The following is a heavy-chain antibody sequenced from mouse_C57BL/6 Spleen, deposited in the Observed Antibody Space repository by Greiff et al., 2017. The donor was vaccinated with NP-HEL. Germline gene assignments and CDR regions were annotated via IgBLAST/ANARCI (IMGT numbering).Heavy chain of an antibody. D-gene: IGHD3-2*02. Sequence: VQLQESGPELVKPGASVKISCKASGYAFSSSWMNWVKQRPGQGLEWIGRIYPGDGDTNYNGKFKGKATLTADKSSSTAYMQLSSLTSEDSAVYCCAGGDGGGYGEGYWGKGTTLTVSS. J-gene: IGHJ2*01. CDR1: GYAFSSSW. CDR2: IYPGDGDT. V-gene: IGHV1-82*01. CDR3: AGGDGGGYGEGY.